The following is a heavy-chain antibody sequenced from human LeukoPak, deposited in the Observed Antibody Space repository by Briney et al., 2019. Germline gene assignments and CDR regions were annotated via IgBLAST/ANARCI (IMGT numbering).Heavy chain of an antibody. D-gene: IGHD3-22*01. J-gene: IGHJ6*03. Sequence: SETLSLTCTVSGGSISSYYWSWIRQPPGQGLEWIGYIYYSGSTNYNPSLKSRITISVDTSKNQFSLKLSSVTAAATAVYYCARRYYYDSSGYYPTGYYYYYMDVWGKGTTVTVSS. CDR1: GGSISSYY. V-gene: IGHV4-59*01. CDR3: ARRYYYDSSGYYPTGYYYYYMDV. CDR2: IYYSGST.